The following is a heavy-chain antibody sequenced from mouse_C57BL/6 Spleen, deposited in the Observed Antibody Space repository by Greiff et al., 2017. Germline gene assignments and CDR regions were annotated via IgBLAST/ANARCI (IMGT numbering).Heavy chain of an antibody. J-gene: IGHJ3*01. D-gene: IGHD2-4*01. Sequence: QVQLQQPGAELVRPGTSVKLSCKASGYTFTSYWMHWVKQRPGQGLEWIGVIDPSDSYTNYNQKFKGKATLTVDTSSSTAYMQLSSLTSEDSAVYYCARDDYDRAWFAYWGQGTLVTVSA. CDR2: IDPSDSYT. CDR1: GYTFTSYW. V-gene: IGHV1-59*01. CDR3: ARDDYDRAWFAY.